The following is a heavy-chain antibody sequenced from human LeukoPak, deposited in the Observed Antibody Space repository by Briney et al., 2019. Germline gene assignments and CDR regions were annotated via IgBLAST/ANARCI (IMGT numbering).Heavy chain of an antibody. J-gene: IGHJ3*02. CDR2: IWYDGSNK. CDR1: GFTFSSYG. CDR3: ARDTTPYGDYAHAFDI. V-gene: IGHV3-33*01. Sequence: TGGSLRLSCAASGFTFSSYGMHWVRQAPGKGLEWVAVIWYDGSNKYYADSVKGRFTISRDNSKNTLYLQMNSLRAEDTAVYYCARDTTPYGDYAHAFDIWGQGTMVTVSS. D-gene: IGHD4-17*01.